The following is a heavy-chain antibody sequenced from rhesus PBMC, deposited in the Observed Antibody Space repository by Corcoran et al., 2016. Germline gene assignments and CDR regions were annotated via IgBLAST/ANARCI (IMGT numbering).Heavy chain of an antibody. J-gene: IGHJ4*01. CDR1: GGSISSNY. CDR2: ISGSSGST. D-gene: IGHD1-44*02. CDR3: ARRRVGATFDY. V-gene: IGHV4-165*01. Sequence: QLQLQESGPGLVKPSETLSLTCAVSGGSISSNYWSWIRQPPGKGLEWIGYISGSSGSTYYNPSLKSLVTISTDTSKNQFSLKLGSVTAADTAVYYCARRRVGATFDYWGQGVLVTVSS.